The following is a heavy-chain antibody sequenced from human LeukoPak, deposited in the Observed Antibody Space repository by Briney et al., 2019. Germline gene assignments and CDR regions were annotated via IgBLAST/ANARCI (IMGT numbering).Heavy chain of an antibody. D-gene: IGHD2-21*02. CDR1: GFTFSSYA. V-gene: IGHV3-23*01. CDR2: ISGSGGST. J-gene: IGHJ4*02. Sequence: GGSLRLSCAASGFTFSSYAMSWVRQAPGKGLEWVSAISGSGGSTYYADSVKGRFTISRDNSKNTLYLQMNSLRAEDTAVYYCAKDRPSFEYRGYVVTAIPDYFDYWGQGTLVTVSS. CDR3: AKDRPSFEYRGYVVTAIPDYFDY.